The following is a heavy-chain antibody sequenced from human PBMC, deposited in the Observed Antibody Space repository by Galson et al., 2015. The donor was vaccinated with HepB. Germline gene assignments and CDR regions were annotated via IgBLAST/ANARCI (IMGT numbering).Heavy chain of an antibody. CDR1: GGNFNNFA. CDR2: IIPAFGAA. CDR3: ARQDYYGSGTYPPWYGLDV. J-gene: IGHJ6*02. Sequence: SVKVSCKASGGNFNNFAITWVRKAPGQGPEWVGRIIPAFGAANYAQKFQGRLTISADKSTGTAYMDLTNLRSEDTAVYYCARQDYYGSGTYPPWYGLDVWGQGTTVTVSS. V-gene: IGHV1-69*06. D-gene: IGHD3-10*01.